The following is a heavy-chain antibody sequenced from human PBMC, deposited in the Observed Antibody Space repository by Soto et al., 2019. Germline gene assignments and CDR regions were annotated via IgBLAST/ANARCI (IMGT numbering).Heavy chain of an antibody. J-gene: IGHJ5*02. V-gene: IGHV1-69*02. Sequence: SVKVSCKASGGTFSSYTISWVRQAPGQGLEWMGRIIPILGIANYAQKFQGRVTITADKSTSTAYMELSSLRSEDTAVYYCARGIVVVPAAPPNWFDPWGQGTLVTVSS. CDR2: IIPILGIA. D-gene: IGHD2-2*01. CDR3: ARGIVVVPAAPPNWFDP. CDR1: GGTFSSYT.